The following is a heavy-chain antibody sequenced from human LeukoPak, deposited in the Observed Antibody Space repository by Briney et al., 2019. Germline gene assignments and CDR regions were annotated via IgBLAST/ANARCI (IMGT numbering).Heavy chain of an antibody. V-gene: IGHV4-34*01. CDR1: GGSFSGHY. CDR3: ASRDIAATGFFLDY. Sequence: SETLSLTCAVYGGSFSGHYWSWIRHPPGKGLEWLGEINHGGSTNYNPSLKSRVTISVDTSKNQFSLKLSSVTAADTAVYYCASRDIAATGFFLDYWGQGTLVTVSS. D-gene: IGHD6-13*01. J-gene: IGHJ4*02. CDR2: INHGGST.